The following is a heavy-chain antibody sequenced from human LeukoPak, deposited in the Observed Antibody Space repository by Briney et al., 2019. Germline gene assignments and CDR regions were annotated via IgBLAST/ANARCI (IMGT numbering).Heavy chain of an antibody. CDR1: GGSIRSSY. CDR3: ARGSGRYYYYGVDV. D-gene: IGHD7-27*01. J-gene: IGHJ6*02. CDR2: IYYSGTTSGST. V-gene: IGHV4-59*01. Sequence: PSETLSLTCTVSGGSIRSSYWSWIRQPPGKGLEWLGHIYYSGTTSGSTNYNPSLKSRVTISVDTSRNQFSLQVRSVTAADTAVYYCARGSGRYYYYGVDVWGQGTTVTVSS.